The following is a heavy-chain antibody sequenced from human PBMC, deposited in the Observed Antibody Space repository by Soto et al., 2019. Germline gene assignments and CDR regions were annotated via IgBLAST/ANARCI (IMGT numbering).Heavy chain of an antibody. CDR3: AKDRSYYDILTGYYAIQYYFDY. V-gene: IGHV3-30*18. J-gene: IGHJ4*02. D-gene: IGHD3-9*01. CDR2: ISYDGSNK. CDR1: GFTFSSYG. Sequence: GGSLRLSCAASGFTFSSYGMHWVRQAPGKGLEWVAVISYDGSNKYYADSVKGRFTISRDNSKNTLYLQMNNLRAEDTAVYYCAKDRSYYDILTGYYAIQYYFDYWGQGTLVTVSS.